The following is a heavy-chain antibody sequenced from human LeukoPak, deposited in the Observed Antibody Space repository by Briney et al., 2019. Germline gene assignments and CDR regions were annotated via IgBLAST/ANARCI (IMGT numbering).Heavy chain of an antibody. Sequence: ASVKVSCKASGYTFTSYYMQWVRQAPGQGLEWMGIINPSGGSTSYAQKFQGRVTMTRDTSTSTVYMELSSLRSEDTAVYYCARDSASVSYYYYGMDVWGQGTTVTVSS. J-gene: IGHJ6*02. V-gene: IGHV1-46*01. CDR3: ARDSASVSYYYYGMDV. CDR2: INPSGGST. CDR1: GYTFTSYY. D-gene: IGHD2-2*01.